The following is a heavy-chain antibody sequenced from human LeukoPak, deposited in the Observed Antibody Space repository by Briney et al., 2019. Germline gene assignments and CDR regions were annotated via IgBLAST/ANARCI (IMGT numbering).Heavy chain of an antibody. CDR3: ARVTGYMIEDYFDY. J-gene: IGHJ4*02. CDR1: GGSISSYY. D-gene: IGHD3-22*01. V-gene: IGHV4-59*01. CDR2: IYYSGST. Sequence: SETLSLTCAVSGGSISSYYWSWIRQPPGKGLEWIGYIYYSGSTNYNPSLKSRVTISVDTSKNQFSLRLSSMTAADTAVYYCARVTGYMIEDYFDYWGQGTLVTVSS.